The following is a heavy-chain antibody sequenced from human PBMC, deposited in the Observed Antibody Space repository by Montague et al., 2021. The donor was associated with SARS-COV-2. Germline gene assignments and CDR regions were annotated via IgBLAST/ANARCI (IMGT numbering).Heavy chain of an antibody. D-gene: IGHD5-18*01. Sequence: PALVKPTQTLTLTCTFSGLSLSTSGVGVGWIRQPPGKALEWLALIYWDDDKRYSPSLKSRLTITKDTSKNQVVLTMTNMDPVDTATYYCAHKSAMLTASYFDYWGQGTLVTVSS. J-gene: IGHJ4*02. CDR2: IYWDDDK. V-gene: IGHV2-5*02. CDR3: AHKSAMLTASYFDY. CDR1: GLSLSTSGVG.